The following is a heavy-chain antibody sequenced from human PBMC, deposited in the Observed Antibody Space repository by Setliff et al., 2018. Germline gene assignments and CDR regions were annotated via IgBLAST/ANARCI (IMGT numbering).Heavy chain of an antibody. D-gene: IGHD4-17*01. CDR3: ARDWVDYGARGY. J-gene: IGHJ4*02. CDR2: IYHSGST. V-gene: IGHV4-34*01. Sequence: SETLSLTCAVYGGSFSGYYWSWIRQPPGKGLEWIGEIYHSGSTNYNPSFKSLVTISVDKSKNQFSLKLSSVTAADTAVYYCARDWVDYGARGYWGQGTLVTVPS. CDR1: GGSFSGYY.